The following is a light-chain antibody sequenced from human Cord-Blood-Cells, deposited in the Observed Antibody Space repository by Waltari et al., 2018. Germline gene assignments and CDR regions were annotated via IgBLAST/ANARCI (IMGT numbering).Light chain of an antibody. CDR2: DAA. J-gene: IGKJ4*01. CDR1: QSVSSY. Sequence: EIVLTQSPATLSLSPGERATLSCRASQSVSSYLAWYQQKPGQAPRLHIYDAANRATGSPARFSGSGSGTDFTLTISSLEPEDFAVYYGQQRSNWLTFGGGTKVEIK. CDR3: QQRSNWLT. V-gene: IGKV3-11*01.